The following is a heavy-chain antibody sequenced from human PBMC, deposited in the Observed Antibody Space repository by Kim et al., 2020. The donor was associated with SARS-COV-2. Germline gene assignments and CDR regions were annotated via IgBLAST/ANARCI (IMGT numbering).Heavy chain of an antibody. D-gene: IGHD2-2*01. Sequence: SETLSLTCSVSGGSVSGYYWSWLRQPPGKGLEWIGYIFYKGATVYSPPLRSRVTISVDTPNNHFSLSLGSVTAADTAAYYCGRHPEVPLVRHGFDIWGQGILVTVSS. CDR2: IFYKGAT. J-gene: IGHJ4*02. V-gene: IGHV4-59*08. CDR3: GRHPEVPLVRHGFDI. CDR1: GGSVSGYY.